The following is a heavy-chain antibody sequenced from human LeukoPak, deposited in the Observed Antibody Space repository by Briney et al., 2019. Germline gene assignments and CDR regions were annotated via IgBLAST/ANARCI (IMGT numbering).Heavy chain of an antibody. J-gene: IGHJ5*02. CDR1: GYTFTGYY. CDR3: ARAGLLWFGELLGATGNWFDP. Sequence: GASVKVSCKASGYTFTGYYMHWVRQAPGQGLEWMGWINPNSGGTNYTQKFQGRVTMTRDTSISTAYMELSSLRSDDTAVYYCARAGLLWFGELLGATGNWFDPWGQGTLVTVSS. D-gene: IGHD3-10*01. V-gene: IGHV1-2*02. CDR2: INPNSGGT.